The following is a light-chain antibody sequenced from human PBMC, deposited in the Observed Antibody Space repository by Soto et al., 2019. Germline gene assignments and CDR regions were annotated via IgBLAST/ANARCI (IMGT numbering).Light chain of an antibody. Sequence: DIQRSRSPSPLSASVVDRVTITCLASQSISSWLAWYQQKPGKAPKLLIYKAASLDSGVPSRFSGKGAGTKVALTISSLQPDDMATYCCQQYISYSWTVGQQTK. J-gene: IGKJ1*01. CDR2: KAA. CDR1: QSISSW. CDR3: QQYISYSWT. V-gene: IGKV1-5*03.